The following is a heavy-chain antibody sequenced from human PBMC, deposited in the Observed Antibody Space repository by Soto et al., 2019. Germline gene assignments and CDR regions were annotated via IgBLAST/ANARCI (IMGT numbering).Heavy chain of an antibody. CDR3: ARSGGWTKNYYGSGIYPVTWFDP. CDR1: GYTFTSYA. V-gene: IGHV1-3*01. CDR2: INAGNGNT. J-gene: IGHJ5*02. D-gene: IGHD3-10*01. Sequence: QVRLVQSGAEVKKPGASVKVSCKASGYTFTSYAMHWVRQAPGQRLEWMGWINAGNGNTKSSQKLQGRVTITRDTAASTAYMELSSLRSEDTAVYYCARSGGWTKNYYGSGIYPVTWFDPWGQGTLVTVSS.